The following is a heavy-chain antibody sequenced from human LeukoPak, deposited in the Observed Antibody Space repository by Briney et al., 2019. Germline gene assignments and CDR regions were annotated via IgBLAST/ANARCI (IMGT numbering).Heavy chain of an antibody. CDR2: ISSSSSHI. CDR3: ARGYCSGGSCYPRT. D-gene: IGHD2-15*01. J-gene: IGHJ5*02. CDR1: GFTFSSYS. V-gene: IGHV3-21*01. Sequence: GGSLRLSCAPSGFTFSSYSMNWVRQAPGKGLEWVSSISSSSSHIYYAVSVKGRLTISRDNAKISLYLQMNSLRAEDTAVYYCARGYCSGGSCYPRTWGQGTLVTVSS.